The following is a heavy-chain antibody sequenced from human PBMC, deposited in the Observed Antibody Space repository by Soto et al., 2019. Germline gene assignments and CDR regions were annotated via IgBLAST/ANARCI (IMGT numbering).Heavy chain of an antibody. Sequence: GGSLRLSCAASGFTFSSYGMHWVRQAPGKGLEWVAVISYDGSNKYYADSVKGRFTISRDNSKNTLYLQMNSLRAEDTAVYYCAKESVAGTRGFDYWGQGTLVTVSS. V-gene: IGHV3-30*18. J-gene: IGHJ4*02. CDR3: AKESVAGTRGFDY. CDR2: ISYDGSNK. D-gene: IGHD6-19*01. CDR1: GFTFSSYG.